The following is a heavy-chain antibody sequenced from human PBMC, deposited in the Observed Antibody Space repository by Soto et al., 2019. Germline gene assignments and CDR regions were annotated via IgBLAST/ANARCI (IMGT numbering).Heavy chain of an antibody. CDR2: LSQTATAI. CDR1: GFTFSDYY. V-gene: IGHV3-11*01. Sequence: QVQVVESGGGLVKPGGSLRLSCVASGFTFSDYYMGWVRQAPGKGLEWVSYLSQTATAIHYADSARGRFTISRDNAKNSLYLEMSSLRAEDTAMYYCARWSSAFDYWGRGTLVTVSS. J-gene: IGHJ4*02. CDR3: ARWSSAFDY.